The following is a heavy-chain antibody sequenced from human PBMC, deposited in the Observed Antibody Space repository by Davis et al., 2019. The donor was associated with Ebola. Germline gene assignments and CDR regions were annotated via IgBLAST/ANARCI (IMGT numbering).Heavy chain of an antibody. J-gene: IGHJ4*02. CDR2: ISGSGGST. D-gene: IGHD3-10*01. V-gene: IGHV3-23*01. CDR1: GFTFSNSA. CDR3: AKVGGSGTY. Sequence: GESLKISCAASGFTFSNSAMSWVRQAPGKGLEWVSTISGSGGSTYYADSVKGRFTISRENSKNTLYLQKNSLRAEDTAVYYCAKVGGSGTYWGQGILVTVSS.